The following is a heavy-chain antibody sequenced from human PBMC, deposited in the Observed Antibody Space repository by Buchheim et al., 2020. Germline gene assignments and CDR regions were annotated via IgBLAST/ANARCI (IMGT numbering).Heavy chain of an antibody. CDR1: GFTFSSYA. V-gene: IGHV3-30*04. CDR2: ISYDGSNK. Sequence: QVQLVESGGGVVQPGRSLRLSCAASGFTFSSYAMHWVRQAPGKGLEWVAVISYDGSNKYYADPVKGRFTISRDNSKNKLYLQMNSLRAEDTAVYYCASARGFSGNWGQGTL. CDR3: ASARGFSGN. D-gene: IGHD1-26*01. J-gene: IGHJ4*02.